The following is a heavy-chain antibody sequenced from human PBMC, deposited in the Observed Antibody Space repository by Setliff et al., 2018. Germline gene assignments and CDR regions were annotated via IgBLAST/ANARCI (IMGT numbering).Heavy chain of an antibody. J-gene: IGHJ4*02. CDR1: GFTFSGSA. Sequence: GGSLRLSCAASGFTFSGSAVYWVRQASGRGLEWVGRIRSKADSYATAYAASVEARFTISRDDSKNTAYLQVNSLKTEDTAVYYCAITMTTGVDFFDYWGQGTLVTVSS. V-gene: IGHV3-73*01. CDR3: AITMTTGVDFFDY. D-gene: IGHD4-17*01. CDR2: IRSKADSYAT.